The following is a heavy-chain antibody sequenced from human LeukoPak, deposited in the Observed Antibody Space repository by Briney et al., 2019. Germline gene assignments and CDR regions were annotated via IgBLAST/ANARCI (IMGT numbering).Heavy chain of an antibody. CDR1: GFIFNNYG. V-gene: IGHV3-23*01. CDR3: AKSLGVDY. Sequence: GGSLRLSCAASGFIFNNYGLSWVRQAPGKGLEWVSAISGSGGSTYYADSVKGRFTISRDNSKNTLYLQMNSLRAEDTAVYYCAKSLGVDYWGQGTLVTVSS. J-gene: IGHJ4*02. CDR2: ISGSGGST.